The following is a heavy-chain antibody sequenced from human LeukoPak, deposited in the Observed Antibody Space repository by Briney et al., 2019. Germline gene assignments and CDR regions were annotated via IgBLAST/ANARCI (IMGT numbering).Heavy chain of an antibody. J-gene: IGHJ4*02. V-gene: IGHV3-30*18. D-gene: IGHD1-26*01. CDR1: GFTFSTYG. CDR2: VSYDGSNK. CDR3: VKDQELGDY. Sequence: PGGSLRLSCAASGFTFSTYGIHWVRQAPGKGLEWVAVVSYDGSNKYYADTVKGRFTISRDNSKNTLHLQMSSLRAEDTAVYYCVKDQELGDYWGQGTLVTVSS.